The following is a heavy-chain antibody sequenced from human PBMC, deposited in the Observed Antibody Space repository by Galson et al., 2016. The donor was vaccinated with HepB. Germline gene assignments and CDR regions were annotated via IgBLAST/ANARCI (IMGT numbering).Heavy chain of an antibody. Sequence: SLRLSCAASGFTFSDYYMSWFRQAPGRGLEWVSYTDNSGMTMHYIDSVEGRFTISRDNAKNSLYLQMNSLRAEDMAVYYCARDLSAASPHAFDLWGQGTLVTVSS. J-gene: IGHJ3*01. V-gene: IGHV3-11*01. CDR3: ARDLSAASPHAFDL. CDR1: GFTFSDYY. CDR2: TDNSGMTM. D-gene: IGHD2-15*01.